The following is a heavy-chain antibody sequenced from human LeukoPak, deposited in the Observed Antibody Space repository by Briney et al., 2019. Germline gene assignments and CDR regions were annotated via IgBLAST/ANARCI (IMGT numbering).Heavy chain of an antibody. J-gene: IGHJ4*02. D-gene: IGHD6-13*01. Sequence: GGSLRLSCAASGFTFSSYAMHWVRQAPGNGLEWVAVISYDGSNKYYADSVKGRFTISRDNSKNTLYLQMNSLRAEDTAVYYCARENRAAAGQGGFDYWGQGTLVTVSS. CDR1: GFTFSSYA. V-gene: IGHV3-30*01. CDR3: ARENRAAAGQGGFDY. CDR2: ISYDGSNK.